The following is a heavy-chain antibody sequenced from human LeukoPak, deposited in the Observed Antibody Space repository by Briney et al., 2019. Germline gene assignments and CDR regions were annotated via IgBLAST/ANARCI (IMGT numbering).Heavy chain of an antibody. V-gene: IGHV3-30*03. D-gene: IGHD2-2*01. CDR3: AILSVVPAQYGNAFDI. CDR2: ISYDGSNK. J-gene: IGHJ3*02. CDR1: GFTFSSYG. Sequence: GGSLRLSCAASGFTFSSYGMHWVRQAPGKGLEWVAVISYDGSNKYYADSVKGRFTISRDNSKNTLYLQMNSLRAEDTAVYYCAILSVVPAQYGNAFDIWGQGTMVTVSS.